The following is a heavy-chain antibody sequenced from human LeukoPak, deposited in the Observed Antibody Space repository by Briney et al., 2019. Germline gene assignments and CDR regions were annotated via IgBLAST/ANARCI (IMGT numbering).Heavy chain of an antibody. CDR3: ARAPGVVTVFDY. Sequence: PSETLSLTCTVSGGPISSYYWSWIRQPPGKGLEWIGYIYYSGSTNYNPSLKSRVTISVDTSKNQFSLKLSSVTAADTAVYYCARAPGVVTVFDYWGQGTLVTVSS. V-gene: IGHV4-59*08. D-gene: IGHD2-21*02. J-gene: IGHJ4*02. CDR2: IYYSGST. CDR1: GGPISSYY.